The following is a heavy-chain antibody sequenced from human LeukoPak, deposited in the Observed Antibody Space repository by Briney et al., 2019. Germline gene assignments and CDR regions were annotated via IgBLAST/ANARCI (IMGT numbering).Heavy chain of an antibody. CDR2: ISYDGSNK. CDR1: GFTFSSYA. J-gene: IGHJ4*02. Sequence: GRSLRPSCAASGFTFSSYAMHWVCQAPGKGLEWVAVISYDGSNKYYADSVKGRFTISRDNSKNTLYLQMNSLRVEDTAVYYCAKGSRTYGSGSYFDYWGQGTLVTVSS. D-gene: IGHD3-10*01. CDR3: AKGSRTYGSGSYFDY. V-gene: IGHV3-30-3*01.